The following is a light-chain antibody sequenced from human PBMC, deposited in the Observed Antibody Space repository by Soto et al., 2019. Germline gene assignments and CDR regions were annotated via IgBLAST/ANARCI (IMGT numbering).Light chain of an antibody. J-gene: IGKJ1*01. CDR3: QHYNWYSEA. V-gene: IGKV1-39*01. CDR2: AAS. Sequence: DIRVNQSPSSLSAAVGDRVTLTRRARQSISSYLNWYLQKPGKAPKLLIYAASSLQSGVPSRGSGGGARTEFTLTISSLQPDDFETYDCQHYNWYSEAFGQGTKVDIK. CDR1: QSISSY.